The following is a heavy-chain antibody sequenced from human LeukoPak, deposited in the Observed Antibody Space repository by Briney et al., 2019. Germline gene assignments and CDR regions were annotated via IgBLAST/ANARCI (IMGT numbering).Heavy chain of an antibody. Sequence: GGSLSLSCAASGFIVSSNYMSWVRQAPGKGLEWVSIIYRGGSTYYSDSVEGRFTISRDNSKNKLYLQMNSLRVEDTAVYYCAGGSGNLPPNSNALSFDYWGQGTLVTVSS. D-gene: IGHD4-23*01. J-gene: IGHJ4*02. CDR2: IYRGGST. CDR3: AGGSGNLPPNSNALSFDY. CDR1: GFIVSSNY. V-gene: IGHV3-53*01.